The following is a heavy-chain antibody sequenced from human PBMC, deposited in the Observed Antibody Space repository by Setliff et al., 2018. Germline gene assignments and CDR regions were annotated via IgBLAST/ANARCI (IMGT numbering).Heavy chain of an antibody. CDR3: AGENLSSGWYVGGYYYYYGMDV. Sequence: SETLSLTCAVYGGSFSGYYWSWIRQPPGKRLEWIGEIIHSGSTNYNPSLKSRVTISMDTSKNQFPLKLSSVTAAATAVYYWAGENLSSGWYVGGYYYYYGMDVWGQGTTVTVSS. V-gene: IGHV4-34*12. CDR1: GGSFSGYY. J-gene: IGHJ6*02. D-gene: IGHD6-19*01. CDR2: IIHSGST.